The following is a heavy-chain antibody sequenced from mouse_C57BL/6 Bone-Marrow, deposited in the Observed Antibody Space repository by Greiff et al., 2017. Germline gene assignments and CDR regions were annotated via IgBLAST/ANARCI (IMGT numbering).Heavy chain of an antibody. V-gene: IGHV1-19*01. J-gene: IGHJ3*01. D-gene: IGHD2-4*01. CDR1: GYTFTDYY. Sequence: DVQLQESGPVLVKPGASVKMSCKASGYTFTDYYMNWVKQSHGKSLEWIGVINPYNGGTSYNQKFKGKATLTVDKSSSTAYMELNSLTSEDSAVYYCARRYDYDDWFAYWGQGTLVTVSA. CDR3: ARRYDYDDWFAY. CDR2: INPYNGGT.